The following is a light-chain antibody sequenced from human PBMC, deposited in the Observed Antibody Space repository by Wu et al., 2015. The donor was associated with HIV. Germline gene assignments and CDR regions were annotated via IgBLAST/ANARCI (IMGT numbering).Light chain of an antibody. Sequence: EIVMTQSPATLSVSPGERATLSCRANQRISTDLAWYQQKPGQAPRLLIYGGSTRATGIPARFSGSGSGTEFTLTISSMQSEDFAVYYCQQYNNWPYTFGQGTKLEIK. CDR3: QQYNNWPYT. V-gene: IGKV3-15*01. J-gene: IGKJ2*01. CDR2: GGS. CDR1: QRISTD.